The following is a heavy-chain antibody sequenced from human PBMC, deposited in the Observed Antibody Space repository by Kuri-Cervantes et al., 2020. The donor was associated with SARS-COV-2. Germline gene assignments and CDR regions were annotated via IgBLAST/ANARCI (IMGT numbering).Heavy chain of an antibody. Sequence: GGSLRLSCAASGFNFSRTDMHWVRQAPGKGLEWVSSISSSSSYIYYADSVKGRFTISRDNAKNSLYLQMNSLRAEDTAVYYCARIPSGYSSSWYFGENFDYWGQGTLVTVSS. CDR2: ISSSSSYI. V-gene: IGHV3-21*01. CDR1: GFNFSRTD. J-gene: IGHJ4*02. CDR3: ARIPSGYSSSWYFGENFDY. D-gene: IGHD6-13*01.